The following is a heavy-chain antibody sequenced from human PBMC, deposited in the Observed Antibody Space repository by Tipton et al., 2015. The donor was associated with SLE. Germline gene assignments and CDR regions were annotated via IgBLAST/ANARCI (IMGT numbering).Heavy chain of an antibody. CDR2: IYHSGST. Sequence: TLSLTCAVSGYSISSGYYWGWIRQPPGKGLEWIGSIYHSGSTYYNPSLKSRVTISVDTSKNQFSLKLSSVTAADTAVYYCARDRGGSSWGGDWFDPWGQGTLVTVSS. CDR3: ARDRGGSSWGGDWFDP. J-gene: IGHJ5*02. D-gene: IGHD6-13*01. CDR1: GYSISSGYY. V-gene: IGHV4-38-2*02.